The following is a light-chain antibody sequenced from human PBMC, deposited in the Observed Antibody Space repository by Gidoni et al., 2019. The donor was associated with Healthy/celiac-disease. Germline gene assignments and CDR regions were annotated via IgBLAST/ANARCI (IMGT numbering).Light chain of an antibody. CDR2: DAS. J-gene: IGKJ2*01. CDR1: QSVSSY. V-gene: IGKV3-11*01. CDR3: QQRSNWLPPS. Sequence: EIEWTQSPATVTLAPGERATLSCRASQSVSSYLAWYQQKPGQAPRLLIYDASNRATGIPARFGVPVSGTVFTLTISSLDPEDFAVFYRQQRSNWLPPSFGQGTKLEIK.